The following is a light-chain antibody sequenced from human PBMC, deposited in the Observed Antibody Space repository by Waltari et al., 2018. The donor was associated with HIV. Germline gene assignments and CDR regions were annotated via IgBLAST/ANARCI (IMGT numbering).Light chain of an antibody. CDR2: DAS. V-gene: IGKV3-11*01. Sequence: EVVLTQSPATLSLSPGERVNLSCRASESVSSYLAWYQQKPGQAPRLLIYDASNRATGIPARFSGSGSGTDFTLTISSLEPEDFAVYYCHHRSNWPLTFGGGTKVEI. CDR1: ESVSSY. CDR3: HHRSNWPLT. J-gene: IGKJ4*01.